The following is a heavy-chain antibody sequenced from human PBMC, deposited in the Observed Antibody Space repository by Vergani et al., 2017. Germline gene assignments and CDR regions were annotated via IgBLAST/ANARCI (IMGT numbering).Heavy chain of an antibody. CDR2: IIPIFGTA. CDR1: GGTFSSYA. CDR3: VRGSRTHAGKKKRVYYYYMDV. J-gene: IGHJ6*03. V-gene: IGHV1-69*01. D-gene: IGHD1-1*01. Sequence: QVQLVQSGAEVKKPGSSVKVSCKASGGTFSSYAISWVRQAPGQGLEWMGGIIPIFGTATNAQKFQGRVTLTADESTSTAYMELSSLRSEDTAVYYCVRGSRTHAGKKKRVYYYYMDVWGKGTTVTVSS.